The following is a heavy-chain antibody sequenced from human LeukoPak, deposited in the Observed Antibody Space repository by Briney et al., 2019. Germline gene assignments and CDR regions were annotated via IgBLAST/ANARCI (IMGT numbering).Heavy chain of an antibody. CDR1: GYTFSSYW. CDR3: TRDFFHCCGDNCYYSD. J-gene: IGHJ4*02. CDR2: VKQDESEK. Sequence: GGSLRLSCAASGYTFSSYWMSWVRQAPGKGLEWVANVKQDESEKYYADSVKGRFTISRDNAKNSLYLQLNSLRAEDTAVYYCTRDFFHCCGDNCYYSDWGQGTLVTVSS. D-gene: IGHD2-21*02. V-gene: IGHV3-7*01.